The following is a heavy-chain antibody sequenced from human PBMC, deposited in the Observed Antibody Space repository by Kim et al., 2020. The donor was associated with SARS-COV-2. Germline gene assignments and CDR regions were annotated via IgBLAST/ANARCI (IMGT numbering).Heavy chain of an antibody. J-gene: IGHJ3*02. CDR3: ASPVVVIANSYDDAFDI. V-gene: IGHV1-69*01. Sequence: FQGRVTITADESTSTAYMELSSLRSEDTAVYYCASPVVVIANSYDDAFDIWGQGTMVTVSS. D-gene: IGHD2-21*01.